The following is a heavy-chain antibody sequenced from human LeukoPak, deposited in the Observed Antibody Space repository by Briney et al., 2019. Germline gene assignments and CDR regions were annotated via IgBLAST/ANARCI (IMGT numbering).Heavy chain of an antibody. Sequence: KSGGSLRLSCATSGLTFSTYTMNWVRQAPGKGLEWVSSINGRSNYIYYADSVEGRFTISRDNAKNSLYLQMNSLRVEDTAVYYCAREDGIVGDSSAFDIWGQGTMVTVSS. CDR2: INGRSNYI. CDR3: AREDGIVGDSSAFDI. J-gene: IGHJ3*02. D-gene: IGHD1-26*01. V-gene: IGHV3-21*01. CDR1: GLTFSTYT.